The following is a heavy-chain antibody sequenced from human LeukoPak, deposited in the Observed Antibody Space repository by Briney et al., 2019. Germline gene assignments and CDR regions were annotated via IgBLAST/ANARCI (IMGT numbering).Heavy chain of an antibody. D-gene: IGHD5-12*01. CDR1: GGSFSGYY. CDR2: INHSGST. CDR3: ARGQRWLRSLNMDV. Sequence: SETLSLTCAVYGGSFSGYYWSWIRQPPGTGLEWIGEINHSGSTNYNPSLQSRVTISVDTSKNQFSLKLSSVTAADTAVYYCARGQRWLRSLNMDVWGEGTTVTVSS. V-gene: IGHV4-34*01. J-gene: IGHJ6*03.